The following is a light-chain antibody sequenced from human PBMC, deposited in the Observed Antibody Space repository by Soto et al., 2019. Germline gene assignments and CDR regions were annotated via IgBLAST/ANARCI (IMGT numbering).Light chain of an antibody. V-gene: IGLV2-14*03. Sequence: QSVLTQPASVSGSPGQSITISCIGTSSGVGASNYVSWYQHHPGKAPKLIIYDVTDRPSGVSTRFSASKSGNTASLTISGLQAEDEADYYCSSYTTRNTEVFGTGTKVTVL. CDR3: SSYTTRNTEV. J-gene: IGLJ1*01. CDR1: SSGVGASNY. CDR2: DVT.